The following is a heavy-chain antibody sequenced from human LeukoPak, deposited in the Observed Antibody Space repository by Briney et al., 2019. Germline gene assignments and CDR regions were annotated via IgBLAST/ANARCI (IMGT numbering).Heavy chain of an antibody. CDR2: ISGSGGST. Sequence: PGRSLRLSCAASGFTFSSYAMSWVRQAPGKGLEWVSAISGSGGSTYYADSVKGRFTISRDNSKNTLYLQMNSLRAEDTAVYYCAKSYYYDSSGYPTLSLPHFDYWGQGTLVTVSS. J-gene: IGHJ4*02. CDR1: GFTFSSYA. CDR3: AKSYYYDSSGYPTLSLPHFDY. D-gene: IGHD3-22*01. V-gene: IGHV3-23*01.